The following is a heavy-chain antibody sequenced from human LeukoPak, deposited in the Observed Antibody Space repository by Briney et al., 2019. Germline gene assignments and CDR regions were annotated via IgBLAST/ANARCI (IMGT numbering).Heavy chain of an antibody. Sequence: GGSLRLSCAVSGFTFSSYGMHWGRQAPGKGLEWVAVISHDGSDKYYADSVKGRFTISRDNSKNTLYLEMNTLRAEDTAVYYCARALYSGRWYGMDVWGQGTTVTVSS. D-gene: IGHD6-13*01. CDR3: ARALYSGRWYGMDV. CDR2: ISHDGSDK. CDR1: GFTFSSYG. J-gene: IGHJ6*02. V-gene: IGHV3-30*03.